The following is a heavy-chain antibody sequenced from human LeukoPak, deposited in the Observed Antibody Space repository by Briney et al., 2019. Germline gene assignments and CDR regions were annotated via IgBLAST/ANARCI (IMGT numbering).Heavy chain of an antibody. D-gene: IGHD2-2*01. Sequence: ASVKVSCKASGYTFTTYSLAWVRQAPGQSLEWMGWVSVSNGGTNYAQSFQDRVTLTRDTSTNTAYLELRSLRSDDTAIIYCATAAQPRGYFLHWGQGTLVTVSS. V-gene: IGHV1-18*01. CDR1: GYTFTTYS. CDR3: ATAAQPRGYFLH. CDR2: VSVSNGGT. J-gene: IGHJ1*01.